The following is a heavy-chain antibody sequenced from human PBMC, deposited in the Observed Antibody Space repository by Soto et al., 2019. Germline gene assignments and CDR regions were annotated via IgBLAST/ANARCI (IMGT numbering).Heavy chain of an antibody. CDR3: ARHRRTTVAKFYFDN. J-gene: IGHJ4*02. V-gene: IGHV4-59*08. Sequence: QVQLQESGPGLVKPSETLSLPCTVSGGSINSYCWSWIRQPPGKGLEWIAYIFDSGNANYNPTLKSRVTISVDTSKNQFSLKLNSVTAADTAVYYCARHRRTTVAKFYFDNWGQGALVTVSS. CDR1: GGSINSYC. CDR2: IFDSGNA. D-gene: IGHD4-4*01.